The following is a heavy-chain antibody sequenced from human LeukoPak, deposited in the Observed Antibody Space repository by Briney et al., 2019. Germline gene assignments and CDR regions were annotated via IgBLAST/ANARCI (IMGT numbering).Heavy chain of an antibody. CDR3: ARGLGIAVAGRGVEFDY. CDR1: GYTFTSYD. CDR2: MNPNSGNT. V-gene: IGHV1-8*03. Sequence: ASVTVSCKASGYTFTSYDINWVRQAPGQGLEWMGWMNPNSGNTGYAQKFQGRVTITRNTSISTAYMELSSLRSEDTAVYYCARGLGIAVAGRGVEFDYWGQGTLVTVSS. J-gene: IGHJ4*02. D-gene: IGHD6-19*01.